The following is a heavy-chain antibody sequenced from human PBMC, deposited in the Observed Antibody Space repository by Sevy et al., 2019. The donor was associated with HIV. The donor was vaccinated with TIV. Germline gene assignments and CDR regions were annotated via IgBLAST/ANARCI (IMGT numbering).Heavy chain of an antibody. J-gene: IGHJ4*02. V-gene: IGHV1-2*02. Sequence: ASVKVSCKDSGYTFTSYYMHWMRQAPGQGLEWMGWINPDSGGLIYAPKFQGRVTLTRDTSISTAYMDLSRLKSDDTAVYYCVRDDRDGYFEYWGQGTLVTVSS. CDR3: VRDDRDGYFEY. CDR2: INPDSGGL. CDR1: GYTFTSYY.